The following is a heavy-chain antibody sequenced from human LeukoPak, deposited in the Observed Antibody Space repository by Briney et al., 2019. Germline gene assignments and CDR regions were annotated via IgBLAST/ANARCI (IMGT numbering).Heavy chain of an antibody. J-gene: IGHJ4*02. CDR3: ARQSSAVIQGASTRFLDS. V-gene: IGHV4-30-4*01. D-gene: IGHD5-18*01. Sequence: SVTLSLTCTVSGGSISSGDYYWSWIRQPPGKGLEWIGYIYYSGSTYYNPSLKSRLTISVDTSKNQFSLKLSSVTAADTAVYYCARQSSAVIQGASTRFLDSWGQGTLVTVSS. CDR2: IYYSGST. CDR1: GGSISSGDYY.